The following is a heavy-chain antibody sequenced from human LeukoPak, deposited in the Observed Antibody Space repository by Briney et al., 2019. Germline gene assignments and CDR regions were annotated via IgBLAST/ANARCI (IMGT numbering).Heavy chain of an antibody. D-gene: IGHD1-7*01. V-gene: IGHV3-21*04. CDR2: ISSSSYI. CDR3: AKCGPRGGTVPIFRWFDP. J-gene: IGHJ5*02. Sequence: GGSLRLSCAASGFTFSSYSMNWVRQAPGKGLEWVSSISSSSYIYYADSVKGRFTISRDNSKNMLYLQMNSLRAEDTAVYYCAKCGPRGGTVPIFRWFDPWGQGTLVTVSS. CDR1: GFTFSSYS.